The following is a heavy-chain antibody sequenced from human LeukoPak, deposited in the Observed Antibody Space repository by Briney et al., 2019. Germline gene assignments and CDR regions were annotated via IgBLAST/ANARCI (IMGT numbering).Heavy chain of an antibody. CDR1: GGSISSGGYY. Sequence: SETLSLTCTVSGGSISSGGYYWSWIRQYPEKGLEWIGYIFYSGITHYNPSLKSRVTISVDTSKSQFSVKLNSVTAADTAVCYCARLSPAPTVFFDFWGQGTLVTVSS. CDR3: ARLSPAPTVFFDF. CDR2: IFYSGIT. J-gene: IGHJ4*02. D-gene: IGHD4-11*01. V-gene: IGHV4-31*03.